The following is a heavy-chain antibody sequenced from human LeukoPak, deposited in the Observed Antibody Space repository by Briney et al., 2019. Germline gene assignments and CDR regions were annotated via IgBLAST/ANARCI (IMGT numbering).Heavy chain of an antibody. D-gene: IGHD2-2*01. Sequence: PGGSLRLSCAASGFTFSSYAMSWVRQAPGKGLEWVSYISSSSSTIYYADSVKGRFTISRDNSKNTLYLQMNSLRAEDTAVYYCAQRGIVVVPAARMDSDVWGKGTTVTVSS. CDR3: AQRGIVVVPAARMDSDV. J-gene: IGHJ6*04. CDR1: GFTFSSYA. CDR2: ISSSSSTI. V-gene: IGHV3-23*01.